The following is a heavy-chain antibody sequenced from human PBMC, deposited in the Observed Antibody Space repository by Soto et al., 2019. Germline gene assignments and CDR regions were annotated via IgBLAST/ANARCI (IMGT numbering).Heavy chain of an antibody. V-gene: IGHV3-74*01. CDR3: GRDHYGFNSIDQ. CDR2: IRTGGGYT. CDR1: GFSLSDHW. D-gene: IGHD4-17*01. J-gene: IGHJ4*02. Sequence: GGSLRLSCVASGFSLSDHWMHWVRQVPGKGLVHVSRIRTGGGYTNYADFVEGRFTISRDNAKNTLCQQMNSLRAEDTAVYFCGRDHYGFNSIDQWGQGTLVTVSS.